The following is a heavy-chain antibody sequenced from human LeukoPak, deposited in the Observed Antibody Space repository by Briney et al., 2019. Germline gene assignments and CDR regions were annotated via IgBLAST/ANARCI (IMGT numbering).Heavy chain of an antibody. CDR2: IYWNDDK. J-gene: IGHJ5*02. CDR1: GFSLSTSGVG. CDR3: AHSSRVPYYYDRHNWFDP. D-gene: IGHD3-22*01. V-gene: IGHV2-5*01. Sequence: SGPTLVNPTQTLTLTSTFSGFSLSTSGVGVGWIRQPPGKALEWLALIYWNDDKRYSPSLKSRLTITKDTSKNQVVLTMTNMDPVDAATYYCAHSSRVPYYYDRHNWFDPWGQGTLVTV.